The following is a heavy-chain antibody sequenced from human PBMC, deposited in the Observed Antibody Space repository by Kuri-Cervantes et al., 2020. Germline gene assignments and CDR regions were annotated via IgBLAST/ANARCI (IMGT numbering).Heavy chain of an antibody. CDR2: ISYDGSNK. Sequence: GESLKISCAASGFTFSSSAIHWVRQAPGKGLEWVAVISYDGSNKYYADSVKGRFTISRDNSKNTLYLQMNSLRAEDTAVYYCARGRWELLYYGMDVWGQGTTVTVSS. CDR3: ARGRWELLYYGMDV. V-gene: IGHV3-30-3*01. D-gene: IGHD1-26*01. CDR1: GFTFSSSA. J-gene: IGHJ6*02.